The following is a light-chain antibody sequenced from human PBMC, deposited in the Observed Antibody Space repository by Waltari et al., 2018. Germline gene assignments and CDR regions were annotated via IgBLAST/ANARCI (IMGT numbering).Light chain of an antibody. V-gene: IGKV3D-7*01. CDR2: ATS. J-gene: IGKJ1*01. Sequence: EVILTQSPDTVSLSPGDRATLSCRASQNVRNNYIFWYQQKLGQAPRLLIYATSDRAPGTPARFSGSGSGTDFTLTINSLQPEDFAVYYCQHDYDLLWTFGQGTKVEIK. CDR3: QHDYDLLWT. CDR1: QNVRNNY.